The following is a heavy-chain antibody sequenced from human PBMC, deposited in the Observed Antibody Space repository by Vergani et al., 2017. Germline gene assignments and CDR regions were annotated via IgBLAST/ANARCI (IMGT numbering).Heavy chain of an antibody. D-gene: IGHD2-21*02. Sequence: QVQLQQWGAGLLKPSETLSLTCTVSSGSISPYYWNWIRQPPGKGPEWIGYIYYTGSADYNPSLKGRVTISLDTSKNQFSLRLRSVTAADTAVYYCANYKADCGSDCYLSWGQGTLVTVSS. CDR1: SGSISPYY. CDR2: IYYTGSA. J-gene: IGHJ5*02. V-gene: IGHV4-59*01. CDR3: ANYKADCGSDCYLS.